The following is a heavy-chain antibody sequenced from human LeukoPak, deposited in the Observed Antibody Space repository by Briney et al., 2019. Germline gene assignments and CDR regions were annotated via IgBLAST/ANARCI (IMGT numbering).Heavy chain of an antibody. J-gene: IGHJ4*02. D-gene: IGHD2-15*01. V-gene: IGHV3-7*01. Sequence: PGGSLRLSCAASGFSFSYYWMSWVRQAPGKGLEWVANTKEDGSGSSYVDSVKGRFTISRDNAKNSPYLQMNSLRAEDTAVYYCAKGGVVGTRYYFDSWGQGTLVTVSS. CDR3: AKGGVVGTRYYFDS. CDR1: GFSFSYYW. CDR2: TKEDGSGS.